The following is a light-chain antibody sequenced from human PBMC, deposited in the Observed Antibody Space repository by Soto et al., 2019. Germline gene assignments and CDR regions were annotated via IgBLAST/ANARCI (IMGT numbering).Light chain of an antibody. CDR3: CSYAGSSTYV. V-gene: IGLV2-23*02. J-gene: IGLJ1*01. CDR1: SSDVGSYNL. CDR2: EVS. Sequence: QSVLTQPASVSGSPGQSITISCTGTSSDVGSYNLVSWYQQHPGKAPKLMIYEVSKRPSGVSNRFSGSKSGNTASLTISGLQAEDEADYYCCSYAGSSTYVFGTGTQLNVL.